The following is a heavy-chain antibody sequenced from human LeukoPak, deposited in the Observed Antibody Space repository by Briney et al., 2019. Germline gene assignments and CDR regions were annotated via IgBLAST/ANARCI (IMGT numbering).Heavy chain of an antibody. CDR3: ARDSPLLSY. Sequence: PSETLSLTCGVSGGSISSSNWWSWVRQPPGKGLEWIGEIYYSGRTNYNPSLKSRVTISVDTSKNQFSLKLSSVTAADTAVYYCARDSPLLSYWGQGTLVTVSS. V-gene: IGHV4-4*02. CDR2: IYYSGRT. CDR1: GGSISSSNW. J-gene: IGHJ4*02.